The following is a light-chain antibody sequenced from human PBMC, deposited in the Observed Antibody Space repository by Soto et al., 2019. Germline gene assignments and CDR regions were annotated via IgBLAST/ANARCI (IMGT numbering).Light chain of an antibody. Sequence: LAPSALPLSFPPAGRATLSCRASQSVSSYLAWYQQKPGQAPRLLIYGTSSRATGIPDRFSGSGSGTDFTLTISRLEPEDFAVYYCQQYGNSPITFGQGARLEIK. CDR3: QQYGNSPIT. V-gene: IGKV3-20*01. CDR2: GTS. J-gene: IGKJ5*01. CDR1: QSVSSY.